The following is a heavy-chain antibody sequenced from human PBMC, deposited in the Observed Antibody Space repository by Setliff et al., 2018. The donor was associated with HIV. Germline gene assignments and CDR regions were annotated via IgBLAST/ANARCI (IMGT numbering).Heavy chain of an antibody. CDR2: ISYSGST. Sequence: PSETLSLTCTVSGGSISSFFWSWIRQPPGKGLEWIGHISYSGSTNYNPSLKSRVTISVDTSKNQFSLKLTSVTAADTAVYSCARRQSYYDILNGPAFDALDIWGQGTKVTVSS. D-gene: IGHD3-9*01. V-gene: IGHV4-59*08. J-gene: IGHJ3*02. CDR3: ARRQSYYDILNGPAFDALDI. CDR1: GGSISSFF.